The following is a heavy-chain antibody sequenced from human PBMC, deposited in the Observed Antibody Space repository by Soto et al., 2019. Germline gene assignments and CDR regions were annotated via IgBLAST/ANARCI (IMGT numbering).Heavy chain of an antibody. CDR2: IYCSGST. J-gene: IGHJ6*02. CDR1: GGSISSGGYY. Sequence: SETLSLTCTVSGGSISSGGYYWSWIRQHPGKGLEWIGYIYCSGSTYYNPSLKSRATISVDTSKNQFSLKLSSVTAADTAVYYCARESYYDSSGYYPDYGMDVWGQGTTVTVSS. V-gene: IGHV4-31*03. D-gene: IGHD3-22*01. CDR3: ARESYYDSSGYYPDYGMDV.